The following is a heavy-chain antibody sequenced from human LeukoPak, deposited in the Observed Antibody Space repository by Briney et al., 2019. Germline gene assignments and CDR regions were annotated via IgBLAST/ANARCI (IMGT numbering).Heavy chain of an antibody. J-gene: IGHJ4*02. Sequence: GGSLRLSCAASGFTFDDYPMHWVRQAPGKGLEWVSLISGDGGSTTYADSVKGRFTISRDNSKNSLYLQMNSLRIEDTALYYCAKGDGYDIDYWGQGTLVTVSS. D-gene: IGHD5-24*01. V-gene: IGHV3-43*02. CDR3: AKGDGYDIDY. CDR2: ISGDGGST. CDR1: GFTFDDYP.